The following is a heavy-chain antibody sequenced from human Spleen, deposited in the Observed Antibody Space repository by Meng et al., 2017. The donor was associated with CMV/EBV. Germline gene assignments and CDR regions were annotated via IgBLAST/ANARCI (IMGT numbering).Heavy chain of an antibody. D-gene: IGHD1-26*01. CDR2: INPKNGDP. Sequence: KASGFNFYGFYIHWVRRATGQGLEWMGRINPKNGDPKYAQRFEGRVSMTTDTSITTVYMELRSLRSDDTAFYYCTRRPLGSTRPFDYWGQGTLVTVSS. CDR3: TRRPLGSTRPFDY. V-gene: IGHV1-2*06. J-gene: IGHJ4*02. CDR1: GFNFYGFY.